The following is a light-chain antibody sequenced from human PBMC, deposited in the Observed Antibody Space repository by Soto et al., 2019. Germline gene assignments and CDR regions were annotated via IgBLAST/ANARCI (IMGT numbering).Light chain of an antibody. CDR2: DVS. V-gene: IGLV2-14*01. CDR3: SSYTSSNTLL. Sequence: QSALTQPASVSGSPGQSITISCNGTRSDVGTYKYVSWYQQHPDRAPKLMIYDVSDRASGVSNRFSGSKFGNTASLTISGLQAEDEADYYCSSYTSSNTLLFGGGTKVTVL. J-gene: IGLJ2*01. CDR1: RSDVGTYKY.